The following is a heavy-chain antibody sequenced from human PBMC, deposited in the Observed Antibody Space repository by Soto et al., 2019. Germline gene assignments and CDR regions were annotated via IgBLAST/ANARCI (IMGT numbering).Heavy chain of an antibody. V-gene: IGHV3-30*03. J-gene: IGHJ4*02. Sequence: QVQLVESGGGVVQPGRSLRLSCAASGFTFSSYGMHWVRQAPGKGLEWVAVISYDGSNKYYADSVKGRFTISRDNSKNTLYLQMNSLRAEDTAVYYCATSLANYDSSGYYGYWGPGTLVTVSS. CDR2: ISYDGSNK. CDR3: ATSLANYDSSGYYGY. CDR1: GFTFSSYG. D-gene: IGHD3-22*01.